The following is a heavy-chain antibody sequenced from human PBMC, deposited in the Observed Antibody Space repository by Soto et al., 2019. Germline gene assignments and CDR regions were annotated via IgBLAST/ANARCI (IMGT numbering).Heavy chain of an antibody. CDR2: IYYSGST. CDR1: GGSISSGGYY. CDR3: ASASTSCPIAGGCWAFDI. J-gene: IGHJ3*02. V-gene: IGHV4-31*03. Sequence: PSETLSLTCTVSGGSISSGGYYWSWIRQHPGKGLEWIGYIYYSGSTYYNPSLKSRVTISVDTSKNQFSLKLSSVTAADTAVYYCASASTSCPIAGGCWAFDIWGQGTMVTVSS. D-gene: IGHD2-2*01.